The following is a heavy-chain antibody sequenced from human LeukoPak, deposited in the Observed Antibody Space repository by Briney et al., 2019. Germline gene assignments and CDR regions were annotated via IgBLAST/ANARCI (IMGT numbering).Heavy chain of an antibody. D-gene: IGHD2-15*01. CDR1: GYSFTSYW. Sequence: KPGESLKISCKGSGYSFTSYWIGWVRQMPGKGLEWMGIIYPGDSDTGYSPSFQGQVTISADKSISTAYLQWSSLKASDTAMYYCARPGGDCSGGSCYGMDVWGQGTTVTVSS. V-gene: IGHV5-51*01. CDR3: ARPGGDCSGGSCYGMDV. J-gene: IGHJ6*02. CDR2: IYPGDSDT.